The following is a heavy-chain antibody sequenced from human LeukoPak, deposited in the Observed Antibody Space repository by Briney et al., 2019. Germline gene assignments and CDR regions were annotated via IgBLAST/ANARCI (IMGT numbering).Heavy chain of an antibody. J-gene: IGHJ3*02. Sequence: GGSLRLSCAASGFIFSSSWMSWVRQAPGKGLEWVGNIKEDGSEKYYVDSVKGRFTISRDNAKKSVYLQMNSLRVEDTAVYYRARSTMVRRRAFDIWGQGTMVTVSS. CDR2: IKEDGSEK. CDR1: GFIFSSSW. D-gene: IGHD3-10*01. V-gene: IGHV3-7*04. CDR3: ARSTMVRRRAFDI.